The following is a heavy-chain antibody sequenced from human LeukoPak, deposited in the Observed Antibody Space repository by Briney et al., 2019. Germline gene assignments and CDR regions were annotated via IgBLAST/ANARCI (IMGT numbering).Heavy chain of an antibody. CDR1: GXTFSSYA. CDR2: ISGSGGST. J-gene: IGHJ4*02. CDR3: AKDLNIQTGTTDY. Sequence: PGRSLRLSCAASGXTFSSYAMSWVRQAPGKGLEWVSAISGSGGSTYYADSVKGRFTISRDNSKNTLYLQMNSLRAEDTAVYYCAKDLNIQTGTTDYWGQGTLVTVSP. D-gene: IGHD1-7*01. V-gene: IGHV3-23*01.